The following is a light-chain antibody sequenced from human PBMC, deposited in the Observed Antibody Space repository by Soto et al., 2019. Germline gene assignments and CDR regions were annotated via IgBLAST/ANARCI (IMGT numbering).Light chain of an antibody. CDR1: QDISNY. V-gene: IGKV1-33*01. CDR3: QQYDNLPVT. J-gene: IGKJ3*01. Sequence: DIPMTQSPSSLSASVGDRVTITCQASQDISNYLSWYQQKPGKAPKLLIYDASNLETGVPSRFSGSGSGTDFTFTISSLQPEDIATYYCQQYDNLPVTFGPGTKVDIK. CDR2: DAS.